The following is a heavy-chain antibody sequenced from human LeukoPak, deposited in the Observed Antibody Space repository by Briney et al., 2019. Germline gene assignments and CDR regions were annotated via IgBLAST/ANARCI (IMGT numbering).Heavy chain of an antibody. CDR1: GGSISSSSYY. J-gene: IGHJ4*02. CDR2: IYYSGST. V-gene: IGHV4-39*07. D-gene: IGHD3-10*01. CDR3: ARGRGVRGVVISGY. Sequence: PSETLSLTCTVSGGSISSSSYYWGWIRQPPGKGLEWIGSIYYSGSTYYNPSLKSRVTISVDTSKNQFSLKLSSVTAADTAVYYCARGRGVRGVVISGYWAQGTLVTVSS.